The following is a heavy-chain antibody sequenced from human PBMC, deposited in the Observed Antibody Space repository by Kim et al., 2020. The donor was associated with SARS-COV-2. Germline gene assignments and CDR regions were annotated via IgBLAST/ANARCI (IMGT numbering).Heavy chain of an antibody. Sequence: AASVKGRFTISRDNSKSTLYLQMNSLGAEDTAVYYCARARGGAYYYGMDIWGQGTTVTVSS. D-gene: IGHD1-26*01. V-gene: IGHV3-30*07. CDR3: ARARGGAYYYGMDI. J-gene: IGHJ6*02.